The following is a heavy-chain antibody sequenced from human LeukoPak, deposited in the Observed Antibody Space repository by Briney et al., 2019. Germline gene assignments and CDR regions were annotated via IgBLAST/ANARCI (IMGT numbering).Heavy chain of an antibody. Sequence: SETLSLTCAVYGGSFSGYYWSWIRQPPGKGLEWIGEINHSGSTNYNPSLKSRVTISVDTSKNQFSLKLSSVTAADTAVYYCARGGGYSYGLAAFDIWGQGTMVTVSS. V-gene: IGHV4-34*01. CDR3: ARGGGYSYGLAAFDI. J-gene: IGHJ3*02. CDR1: GGSFSGYY. D-gene: IGHD5-18*01. CDR2: INHSGST.